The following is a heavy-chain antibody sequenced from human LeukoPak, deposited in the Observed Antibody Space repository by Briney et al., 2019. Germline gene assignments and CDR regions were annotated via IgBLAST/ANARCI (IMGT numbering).Heavy chain of an antibody. Sequence: KPSETLSLTCTVSGGSISSYYWSWIRQPPGKGLEWIGYIYYSGSTNYNPSLKSRVTISVDTSKNQFSLKLSSVTAAGTAVYYCARDSGYSYGYNWFDPWGQGTLVTVSS. CDR2: IYYSGST. CDR1: GGSISSYY. J-gene: IGHJ5*02. D-gene: IGHD5-18*01. CDR3: ARDSGYSYGYNWFDP. V-gene: IGHV4-59*01.